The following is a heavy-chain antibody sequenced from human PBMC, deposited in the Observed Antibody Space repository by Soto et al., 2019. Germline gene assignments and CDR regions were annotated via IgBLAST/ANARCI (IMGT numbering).Heavy chain of an antibody. CDR2: IYYSGST. D-gene: IGHD2-21*01. Sequence: PSETLSLTCTVSGGSISSYYWSWIRQPPGKGLEWIGYIYYSGSTNYNPSLKSRVTISVDTSKNQFSLKLNSMTAADTAVYYCARHGGGELNWFDPWGQGTLVTVPQ. CDR1: GGSISSYY. CDR3: ARHGGGELNWFDP. J-gene: IGHJ5*02. V-gene: IGHV4-59*08.